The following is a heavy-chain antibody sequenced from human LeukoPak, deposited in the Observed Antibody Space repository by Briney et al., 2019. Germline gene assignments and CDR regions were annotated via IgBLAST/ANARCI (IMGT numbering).Heavy chain of an antibody. CDR3: TRSEGIAAADVI. Sequence: GGSLGLSCTASGFTFGDYAMTWVRQAPGKGLEWVGFIRSKAYGGTTEYAASVKGRFTISRDDSKSIAYLQMNSLKTEDTAVYYCTRSEGIAAADVIWGQGTMVTVSS. J-gene: IGHJ3*02. V-gene: IGHV3-49*04. D-gene: IGHD6-13*01. CDR1: GFTFGDYA. CDR2: IRSKAYGGTT.